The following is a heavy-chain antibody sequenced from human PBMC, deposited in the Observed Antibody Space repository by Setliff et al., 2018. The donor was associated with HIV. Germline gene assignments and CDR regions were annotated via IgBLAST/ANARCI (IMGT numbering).Heavy chain of an antibody. V-gene: IGHV1-2*02. Sequence: ASVKVSCKASGYSFPAYYIHFVRQAPGQGLEWMGWIQTNSGGTKSAQKFQGRVTMTRDTSISTAYMELNSLTSDDTAVYYCARGRHSGTYEAFDIWGPGTMVTVSS. CDR3: ARGRHSGTYEAFDI. J-gene: IGHJ3*02. CDR1: GYSFPAYY. CDR2: IQTNSGGT. D-gene: IGHD1-26*01.